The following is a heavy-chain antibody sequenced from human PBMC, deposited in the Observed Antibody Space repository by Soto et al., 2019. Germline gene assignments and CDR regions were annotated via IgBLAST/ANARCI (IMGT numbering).Heavy chain of an antibody. CDR1: GGSISSSNW. V-gene: IGHV4-4*02. CDR2: IYHSGST. Sequence: QVQLQESGPGLVKPSGTLSLTCAVSGGSISSSNWWSWVRQPPGKGLEWIGEIYHSGSTNYNPSLQRRVTISGDKSKHQFSLKLRSVTAADTAVYYCASGRGGSYSDYWGQGTLVTVSS. D-gene: IGHD1-26*01. J-gene: IGHJ4*02. CDR3: ASGRGGSYSDY.